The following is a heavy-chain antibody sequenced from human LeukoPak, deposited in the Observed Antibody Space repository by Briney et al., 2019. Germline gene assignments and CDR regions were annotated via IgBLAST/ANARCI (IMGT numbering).Heavy chain of an antibody. D-gene: IGHD4-4*01. V-gene: IGHV4-31*03. J-gene: IGHJ5*02. CDR1: GGSISRGGHY. Sequence: SQTLSLTCTVSGGSISRGGHYWSWIRQHPGKGLEWIGYIYTSGSTNYNPSLKSRVTMSVDTSKNQFSLKLSSVTAADTAVYYCARGMTTVTTYGFDPWGQGTLVTVSS. CDR2: IYTSGST. CDR3: ARGMTTVTTYGFDP.